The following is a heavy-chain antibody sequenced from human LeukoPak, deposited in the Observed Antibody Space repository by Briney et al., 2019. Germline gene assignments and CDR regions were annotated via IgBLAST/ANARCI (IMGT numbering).Heavy chain of an antibody. CDR2: ISGSGGST. CDR1: GFTFSSYA. J-gene: IGHJ4*02. CDR3: ARDDGGNRFVY. Sequence: GGSLRLSCAASGFTFSSYAMSWVRQAPGKGLEWVSAISGSGGSTYYADSVKGRFTISRDNSKNTLYLQMNSLRAEDTAVYYCARDDGGNRFVYWGQGTLVTVSS. D-gene: IGHD4-23*01. V-gene: IGHV3-23*01.